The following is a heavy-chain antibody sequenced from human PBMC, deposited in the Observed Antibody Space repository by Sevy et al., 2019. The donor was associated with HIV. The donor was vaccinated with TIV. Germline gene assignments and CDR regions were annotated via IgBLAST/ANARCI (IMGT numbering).Heavy chain of an antibody. CDR1: GGSITSLY. D-gene: IGHD1-26*01. CDR3: AGENAWGRGYS. CDR2: INYNGHI. Sequence: SETLSLTCTVSGGSITSLYWNWIRQPPGKGLEWIANINYNGHINYNPSLKSRGTLSLDTSKNKFSLRLSSGTAADTAMYYCAGENAWGRGYSWGQGTLVTVSS. J-gene: IGHJ4*02. V-gene: IGHV4-59*08.